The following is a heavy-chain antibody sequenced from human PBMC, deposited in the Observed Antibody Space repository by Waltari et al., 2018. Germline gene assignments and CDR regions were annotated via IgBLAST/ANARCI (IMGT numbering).Heavy chain of an antibody. CDR3: ASMVRGVIVIY. J-gene: IGHJ4*02. D-gene: IGHD3-10*01. CDR1: GGPISSSSYY. CDR2: IYYSGST. Sequence: QLQLQESGPGLVKPSETLSLTCTASGGPISSSSYYWGWIRQPPGKGLEWIGSIYYSGSTYYNPSLKSRVTISVDTSKNQFSLKLSSVTAADTAVYYCASMVRGVIVIYWGQGTLVTVSS. V-gene: IGHV4-39*01.